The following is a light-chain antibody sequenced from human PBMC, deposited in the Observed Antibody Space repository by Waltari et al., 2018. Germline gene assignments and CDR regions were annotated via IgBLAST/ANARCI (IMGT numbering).Light chain of an antibody. CDR2: DVN. Sequence: QSALTPPGSVSGSPGQSITISCTGTSSDVGAYGYVSWYQQKPDKAPKLLIFDVNNRPLGVSNRFSGSKSGNTASLTISGLQAEDESDYYCCSFTARGTWIFGGGTRLTVV. V-gene: IGLV2-14*03. J-gene: IGLJ2*01. CDR3: CSFTARGTWI. CDR1: SSDVGAYGY.